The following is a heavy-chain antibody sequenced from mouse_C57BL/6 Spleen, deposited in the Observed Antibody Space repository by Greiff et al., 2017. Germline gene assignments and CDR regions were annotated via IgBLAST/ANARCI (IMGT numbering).Heavy chain of an antibody. V-gene: IGHV5-6*01. Sequence: VQLKESGGDLVKPGGSLKLSCAASGFTFSSYGMSWVRQTPDKRLEWVATISSGGSYTYYPDSVKGRFTISRDNAKNTLYLQMSSLKSEDTAMYYCARQGTTVVAFDYWGQGTTLTVSS. D-gene: IGHD1-1*01. J-gene: IGHJ2*01. CDR3: ARQGTTVVAFDY. CDR1: GFTFSSYG. CDR2: ISSGGSYT.